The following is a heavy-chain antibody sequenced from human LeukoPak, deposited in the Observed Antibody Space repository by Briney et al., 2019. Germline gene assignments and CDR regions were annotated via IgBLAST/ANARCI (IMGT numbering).Heavy chain of an antibody. CDR3: KRGEYYYDNSGYFL. CDR2: MWYDGSNK. D-gene: IGHD3-22*01. J-gene: IGHJ4*02. V-gene: IGHV3-33*08. Sequence: GGSLRLSCTASKFTFSNYGMHWVRQAPGKGLEWVAVMWYDGSNKYYADSVKGRFIISRDNSKNTLYLQMNSLRAEDTAVYYCKRGEYYYDNSGYFLWGQGTLVTVSS. CDR1: KFTFSNYG.